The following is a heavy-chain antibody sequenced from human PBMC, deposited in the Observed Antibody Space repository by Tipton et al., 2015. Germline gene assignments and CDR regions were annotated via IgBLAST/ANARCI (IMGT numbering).Heavy chain of an antibody. J-gene: IGHJ4*02. Sequence: SLRLSCAASGFTFTTYAMTWVRQAPGKGLEWVSTIGGSGASIYYADSVEGRFTISRDNSKNTLFLQMNSLRAEDTAVYFCARGDWGTSGQAYWGQGTLVTVSS. D-gene: IGHD2-8*01. CDR1: GFTFTTYA. CDR3: ARGDWGTSGQAY. CDR2: IGGSGASI. V-gene: IGHV3-23*01.